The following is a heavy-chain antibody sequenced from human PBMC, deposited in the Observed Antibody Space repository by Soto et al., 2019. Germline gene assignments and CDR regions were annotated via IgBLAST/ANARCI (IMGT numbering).Heavy chain of an antibody. CDR3: ARDSSGYDG. D-gene: IGHD3-22*01. V-gene: IGHV3-30-3*01. Sequence: GPLRLSGAASGFTFSSYAMHWVRQAPGKGLEWVAFISYDGSNKYHADSVQGRFTISRDNSKNTVYLQMNSLRAEDTAVYYCARDSSGYDGWGQGILVTVSS. CDR1: GFTFSSYA. J-gene: IGHJ4*02. CDR2: ISYDGSNK.